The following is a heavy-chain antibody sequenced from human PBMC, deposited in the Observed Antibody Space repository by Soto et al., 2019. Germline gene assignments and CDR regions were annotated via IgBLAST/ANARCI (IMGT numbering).Heavy chain of an antibody. D-gene: IGHD2-21*02. CDR3: ARGPFCGDDCSFEV. Sequence: PSGTLSLTCTVAGGSISSFYWSWVRQPAGKGLEWIGRIYSSGTTNYHPSLKSRVTMSVDTSTDQFSLKLTSVTAADTAVYFCARGPFCGDDCSFEVWGQGTQVTVSS. V-gene: IGHV4-4*07. J-gene: IGHJ4*02. CDR2: IYSSGTT. CDR1: GGSISSFY.